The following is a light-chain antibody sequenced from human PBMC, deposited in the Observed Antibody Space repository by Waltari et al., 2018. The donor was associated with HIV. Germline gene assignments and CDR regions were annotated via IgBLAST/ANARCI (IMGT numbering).Light chain of an antibody. CDR1: SSDVGGYNS. V-gene: IGLV2-11*01. CDR2: DVS. Sequence: QSALTQPRSVSGSPGQSVTISCTRTSSDVGGYNSVSLYQQHPGKSPKLMIYDVSKRPSGVPDRFSGSKSGNTASLTISGLQAEDEADYYCCSYAGSYTYVFGTGTKVTVL. J-gene: IGLJ1*01. CDR3: CSYAGSYTYV.